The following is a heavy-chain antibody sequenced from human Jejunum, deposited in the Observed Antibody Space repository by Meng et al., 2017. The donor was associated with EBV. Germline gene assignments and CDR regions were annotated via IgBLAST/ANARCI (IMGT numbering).Heavy chain of an antibody. CDR3: ARDVSDSSKACWLDT. Sequence: LVQAGTAVKNPRAPVKVSSKASGYTFTSHFMHWVRQAPGQRLQWMGVITPNGDSSIYAQKFKDRVTLTRDLPTNTYYMELTSLGSEDTATYYCARDVSDSSKACWLDTWGQGTLVTVSS. CDR2: ITPNGDSS. J-gene: IGHJ5*02. D-gene: IGHD3-22*01. CDR1: GYTFTSHF. V-gene: IGHV1-46*01.